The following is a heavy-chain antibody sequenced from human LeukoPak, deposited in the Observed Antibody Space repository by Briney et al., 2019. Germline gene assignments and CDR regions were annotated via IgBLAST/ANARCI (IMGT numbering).Heavy chain of an antibody. D-gene: IGHD5-12*01. CDR1: GYSFTSYW. CDR2: IYPGASDT. J-gene: IGHJ5*02. CDR3: ARSGYSGEESWFDP. V-gene: IGHV5-51*01. Sequence: GESLKISYKASGYSFTSYWIGWVRQMPGKVLEWMGIIYPGASDTTYRPSFQGQVTISADKSISTAYLQWSSLKASDTAMYYCARSGYSGEESWFDPWGQGTLVTVSS.